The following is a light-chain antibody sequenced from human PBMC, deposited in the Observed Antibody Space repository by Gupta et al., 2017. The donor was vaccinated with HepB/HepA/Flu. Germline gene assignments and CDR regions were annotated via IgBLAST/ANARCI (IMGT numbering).Light chain of an antibody. J-gene: IGLJ2*01. V-gene: IGLV1-47*01. CDR3: AAWDDSLSGL. Sequence: QSVLTQPPSASGTPGQRLTISCSGSSSNIGSNYVYWYQQLPGTAPKLLIYKNNQRPSGVPDRFSGSKSGTSASLAISGLRSEDEADYYCAAWDDSLSGLFGGGTKLTVL. CDR1: SSNIGSNY. CDR2: KNN.